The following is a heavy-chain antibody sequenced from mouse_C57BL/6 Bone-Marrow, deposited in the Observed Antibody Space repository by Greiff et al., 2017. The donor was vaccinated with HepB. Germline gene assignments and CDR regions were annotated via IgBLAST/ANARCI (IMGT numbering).Heavy chain of an antibody. Sequence: EVKVVESGGGLVKPGGSLKLSCAASGFTFSSYAMSWVRQTPEKRLEWVATISDGGSYTYYPDNVKGRFTISRDNAKNNLYLQMSHLKSEDTAMYYCARLLLRWGYFDVWGTGTTVTVSS. V-gene: IGHV5-4*03. CDR3: ARLLLRWGYFDV. CDR2: ISDGGSYT. CDR1: GFTFSSYA. J-gene: IGHJ1*03. D-gene: IGHD1-1*01.